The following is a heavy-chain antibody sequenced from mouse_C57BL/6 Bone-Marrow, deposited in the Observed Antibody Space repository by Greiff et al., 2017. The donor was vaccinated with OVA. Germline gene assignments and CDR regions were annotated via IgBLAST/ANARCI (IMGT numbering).Heavy chain of an antibody. Sequence: VQGVESGPGLVQPSQSLSITCTVSGFSLTSYGVHWVRQSPGKGLEWLGVIWRGGSTDYNAAFMSRLSITKDNSKSQVFFKMNSLQADDTAIYYCAKDYGSSCGYYAMDYWGQGTSVTVSS. V-gene: IGHV2-5*01. CDR1: GFSLTSYG. J-gene: IGHJ4*01. CDR2: IWRGGST. CDR3: AKDYGSSCGYYAMDY. D-gene: IGHD1-1*01.